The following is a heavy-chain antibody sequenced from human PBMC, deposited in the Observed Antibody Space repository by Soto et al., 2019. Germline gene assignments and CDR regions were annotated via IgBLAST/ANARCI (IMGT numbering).Heavy chain of an antibody. CDR1: GFTFSSYW. J-gene: IGHJ4*02. D-gene: IGHD5-12*01. CDR2: INIDGSST. Sequence: GGSLRLSCAASGFTFSSYWMHWVRQAPGKVLVWVSRINIDGSSTSYADSVKGRFTISRDNAKNTLYLQMNSLRAEDTAVYYCARDRFIVATSPLLWGQGTLVTVSS. CDR3: ARDRFIVATSPLL. V-gene: IGHV3-74*01.